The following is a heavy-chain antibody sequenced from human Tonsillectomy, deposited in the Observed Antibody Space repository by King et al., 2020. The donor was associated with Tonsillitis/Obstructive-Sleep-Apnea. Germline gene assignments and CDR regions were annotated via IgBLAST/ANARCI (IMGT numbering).Heavy chain of an antibody. V-gene: IGHV5-51*01. CDR1: GYSFTSYW. D-gene: IGHD5-12*01. CDR3: ARRVRYSGYDGQFDY. Sequence: QLVQSGAEVKKPGESLKISCNGSGYSFTSYWIGWVRQMPGQGLEWLGIIYPGDSDTRYSPSFQGQVTISADKSISTAYLQWSSLKASDTAMYYCARRVRYSGYDGQFDYWGQGTLVTVSS. J-gene: IGHJ4*02. CDR2: IYPGDSDT.